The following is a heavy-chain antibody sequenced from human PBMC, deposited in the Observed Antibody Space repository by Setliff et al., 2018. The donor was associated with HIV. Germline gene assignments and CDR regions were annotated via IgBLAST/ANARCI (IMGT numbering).Heavy chain of an antibody. CDR1: GYSLSSASY. V-gene: IGHV4-38-2*02. CDR2: ISLSGST. Sequence: PSETLSLTCSVSGYSLSSASYWGWIRQSPEKGLEWIGSISLSGSTYYDPSLQSRVTISIDMSKNHFSLNLKSVTAADTAVYWCVREDSRYHYFDRWGQGTPVTVSS. J-gene: IGHJ4*02. D-gene: IGHD3-22*01. CDR3: VREDSRYHYFDR.